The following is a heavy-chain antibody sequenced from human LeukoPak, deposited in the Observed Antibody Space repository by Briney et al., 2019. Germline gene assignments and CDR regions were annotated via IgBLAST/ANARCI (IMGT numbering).Heavy chain of an antibody. CDR3: AKGQGTMVRGVGYYYGMDV. CDR2: ISGSGGST. Sequence: PGGSLRLSCAASGFTFSSYAMSWVRQAPGKGLEWVSAISGSGGSTYYADSVKGRFTISRDNSKNTLYLQMNSLRAEDTAVYYCAKGQGTMVRGVGYYYGMDVWGQGTTVIVSS. D-gene: IGHD3-10*01. J-gene: IGHJ6*02. CDR1: GFTFSSYA. V-gene: IGHV3-23*01.